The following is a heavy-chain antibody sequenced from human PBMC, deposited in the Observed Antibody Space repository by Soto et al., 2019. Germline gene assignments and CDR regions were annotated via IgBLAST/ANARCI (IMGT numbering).Heavy chain of an antibody. Sequence: SETLSLTCTVSGGSISSYYWSWIRQPPGKGLEWIGYIYYSGSTNYNPSLKSRVTISVDTSKNQFSLKLSSVTAADTAVYYCARGVMTTVTTRDVYDYWGQGTLVTVS. V-gene: IGHV4-59*12. CDR1: GGSISSYY. CDR2: IYYSGST. CDR3: ARGVMTTVTTRDVYDY. J-gene: IGHJ4*02. D-gene: IGHD4-4*01.